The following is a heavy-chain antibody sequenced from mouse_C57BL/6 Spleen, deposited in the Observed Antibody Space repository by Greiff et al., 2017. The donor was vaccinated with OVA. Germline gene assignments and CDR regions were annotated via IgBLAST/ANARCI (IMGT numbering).Heavy chain of an antibody. CDR2: IDPSDSYT. CDR3: ARLDYGSSYGYFDV. V-gene: IGHV1-50*01. D-gene: IGHD1-1*01. Sequence: QVQLQQPGAELVKPGASVKLSCKASGYTFTSYWMQWVKQRPGQGLEWFGEIDPSDSYTNYNQKFKGKATLTVDTSSSTAYMQLSSLTSEDSAVYYCARLDYGSSYGYFDVWGTGTTVTVSS. CDR1: GYTFTSYW. J-gene: IGHJ1*03.